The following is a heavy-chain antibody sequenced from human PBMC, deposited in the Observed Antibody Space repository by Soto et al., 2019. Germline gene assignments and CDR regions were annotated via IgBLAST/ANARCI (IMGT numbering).Heavy chain of an antibody. CDR1: GGTFSSYA. J-gene: IGHJ4*02. D-gene: IGHD3-22*01. V-gene: IGHV1-69*13. CDR2: IIPIFGTA. CDR3: ARDRRATNYDSSGYYYVPYFDY. Sequence: GASVKVSCKASGGTFSSYAISWVRQAPGQGLEWMGGIIPIFGTANYAQKFQGRVTITADESTSTAYMELSSLRSEDTAVYYCARDRRATNYDSSGYYYVPYFDYWGQGTLVTVSS.